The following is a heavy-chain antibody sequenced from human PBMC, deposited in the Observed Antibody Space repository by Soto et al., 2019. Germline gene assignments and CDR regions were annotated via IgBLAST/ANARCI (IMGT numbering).Heavy chain of an antibody. V-gene: IGHV3-23*01. CDR1: GFNFSNYA. CDR2: VSATGGST. D-gene: IGHD5-12*01. CDR3: AKALRGGRGYMYYYYGLDV. Sequence: EVQLLESGGGLIQPGGSLRLSCAASGFNFSNYAMTWVRQAPGRGLEWVSAVSATGGSTYYADSVKGRFTISRDNSKNTLYLQVNSLRAEDTALYGCAKALRGGRGYMYYYYGLDVWGQGTTVTVSS. J-gene: IGHJ6*02.